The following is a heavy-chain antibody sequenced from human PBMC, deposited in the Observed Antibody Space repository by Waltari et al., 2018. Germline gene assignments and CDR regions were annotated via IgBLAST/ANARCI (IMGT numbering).Heavy chain of an antibody. CDR2: INSDESST. D-gene: IGHD6-19*01. Sequence: EVQLVESGGGLVQPGGSLRLSCAASGLTIRGYWMHWVRQAPGKGPVWISRINSDESSTNYADSVRGRVTISRDNAKNTLYLQMDSRRVEDTAVYYCVRYSSGSFDWGQGTLVTVSS. V-gene: IGHV3-74*01. CDR3: VRYSSGSFD. J-gene: IGHJ4*02. CDR1: GLTIRGYW.